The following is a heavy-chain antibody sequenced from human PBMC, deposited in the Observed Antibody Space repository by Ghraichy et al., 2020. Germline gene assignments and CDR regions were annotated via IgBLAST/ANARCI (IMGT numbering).Heavy chain of an antibody. D-gene: IGHD3-9*01. CDR3: ARARAVDVLAGYYVDH. Sequence: SQTLSLTYTVSGASININGFYWVWFRQPPGKWLEWIGSIYYSGTTYYNPSLKSRASISVDTSKNQFSLNLTSVTAADTALYYCARARAVDVLAGYYVDHWGQGALVAVSS. V-gene: IGHV4-39*07. CDR2: IYYSGTT. CDR1: GASININGFY. J-gene: IGHJ4*01.